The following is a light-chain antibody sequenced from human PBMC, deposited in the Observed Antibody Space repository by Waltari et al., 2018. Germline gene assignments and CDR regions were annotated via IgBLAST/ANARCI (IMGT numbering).Light chain of an antibody. J-gene: IGKJ4*01. CDR1: QSVHSRY. CDR3: QQYSNSPPVT. V-gene: IGKV3-20*01. Sequence: EIVLTQTPGTLSLSPGESATISCRASQSVHSRYFAWYQQIPGQPPRFLIYDTSSRATGIPDRLSGSGSGTDFTLTSSRLEPEDFAVYYGQQYSNSPPVTFGGGTRGEIK. CDR2: DTS.